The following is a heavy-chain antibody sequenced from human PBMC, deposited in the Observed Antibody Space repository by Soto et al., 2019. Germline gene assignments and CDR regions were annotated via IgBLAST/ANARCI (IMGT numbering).Heavy chain of an antibody. CDR3: ARGLSWGYSYGYRYYYGMDV. J-gene: IGHJ6*02. CDR1: GGSFSGYY. D-gene: IGHD5-18*01. Sequence: SETLSLTCAVYGGSFSGYYWSWIRQPPGKGLDWIGETNHSGSTNYNPSLKSRVTISVDTSKNQFSLKLSSVTAADTAVYYCARGLSWGYSYGYRYYYGMDVWGQGTMVTVSS. V-gene: IGHV4-34*01. CDR2: TNHSGST.